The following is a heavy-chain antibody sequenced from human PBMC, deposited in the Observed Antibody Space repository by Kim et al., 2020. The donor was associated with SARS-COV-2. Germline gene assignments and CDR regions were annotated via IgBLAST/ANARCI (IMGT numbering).Heavy chain of an antibody. CDR1: GFTFSDYY. CDR2: ISSSGSTI. CDR3: ARAVTQNYFYYYYYMDV. D-gene: IGHD2-21*02. Sequence: GGSLRLSCAASGFTFSDYYMSWIRQAPGKGLEWVSYISSSGSTIYYADSVKGRFTISRDNAKNSLYLQMNSLRAEDTAVYYCARAVTQNYFYYYYYMDVWGKGTTVTVSS. J-gene: IGHJ6*03. V-gene: IGHV3-11*01.